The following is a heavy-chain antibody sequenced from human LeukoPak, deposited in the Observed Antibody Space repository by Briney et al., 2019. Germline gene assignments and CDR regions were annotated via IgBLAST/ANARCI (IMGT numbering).Heavy chain of an antibody. Sequence: GGSLRLSCEDSGFTFSSYWMHWVRQAPGKGLVWVSRINPDGRTITYADSVKGRFTISRDNAKNTLYLQMNSLRAEDTAVYYCAREARALYYFDYWGQGTLVTVSS. CDR2: INPDGRTI. J-gene: IGHJ4*02. D-gene: IGHD2/OR15-2a*01. CDR1: GFTFSSYW. V-gene: IGHV3-74*03. CDR3: AREARALYYFDY.